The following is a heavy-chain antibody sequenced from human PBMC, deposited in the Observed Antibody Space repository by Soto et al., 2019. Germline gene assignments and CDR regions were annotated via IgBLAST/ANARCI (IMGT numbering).Heavy chain of an antibody. V-gene: IGHV4-30-4*01. CDR3: ARGRGSSWYFDY. CDR2: IYYTGST. J-gene: IGHJ4*02. Sequence: SETLSLTCTVSGGSISTGDYFWSWIRQPPGKGLEWIGYIYYTGSTFYNPSLRSRVTISGDTSKNEFSLKLSSVTAADTAVYSCARGRGSSWYFDYWGQGTLVTV. D-gene: IGHD6-13*01. CDR1: GGSISTGDYF.